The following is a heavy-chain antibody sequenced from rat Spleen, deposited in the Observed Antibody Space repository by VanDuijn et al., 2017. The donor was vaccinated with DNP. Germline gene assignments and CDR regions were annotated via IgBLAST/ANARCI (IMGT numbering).Heavy chain of an antibody. J-gene: IGHJ3*01. Sequence: EVQLVESGGGLVQPGRSLKLSCAASGITFSNYNMSWVRQAPTKGLEWVASISPAGSNTFYRDSVTGRFTISRDNARSTLYLQMDSLRSEDTATYYCATVGFAYWGQGTLVTVSS. D-gene: IGHD1-1*01. V-gene: IGHV5-25*01. CDR1: GITFSNYN. CDR2: ISPAGSNT. CDR3: ATVGFAY.